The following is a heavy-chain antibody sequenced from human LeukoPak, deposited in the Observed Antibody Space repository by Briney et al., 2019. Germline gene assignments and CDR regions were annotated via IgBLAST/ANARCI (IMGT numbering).Heavy chain of an antibody. J-gene: IGHJ4*02. CDR1: GYSFTNYW. V-gene: IGHV5-51*01. CDR3: ARRSQMATIDFDY. D-gene: IGHD5-24*01. Sequence: GESLKVSCKSSGYSFTNYWIGWVRQMPGKGLEWMGIIYPGDSDTKYSPSSQGQVTISADKSISTAYLQWSSLKASDTAMYYCARRSQMATIDFDYWGQGTLVTVSS. CDR2: IYPGDSDT.